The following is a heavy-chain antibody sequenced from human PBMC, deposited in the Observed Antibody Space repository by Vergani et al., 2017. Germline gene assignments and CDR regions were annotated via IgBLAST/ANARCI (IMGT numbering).Heavy chain of an antibody. J-gene: IGHJ6*03. CDR3: ARSGVGIAASRARYYYYDMDV. CDR2: IKLSGST. CDR1: GGSFSGYY. V-gene: IGHV4-34*01. Sequence: QVQLQQWGAGLLKPSETLSLTCAVYGGSFSGYYWRWICQPPGTGLEWIGEIKLSGSTNYNPSLKSRVTISVDTSKDQFSLKLSSVTAADTAVYYCARSGVGIAASRARYYYYDMDVWGKGTTVTVSS. D-gene: IGHD6-13*01.